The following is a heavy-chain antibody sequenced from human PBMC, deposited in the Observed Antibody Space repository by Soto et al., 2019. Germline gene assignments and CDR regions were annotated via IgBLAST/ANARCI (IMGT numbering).Heavy chain of an antibody. Sequence: GGSLRLSCAASGFTFSSYAMSWVRQAPGKGLEWVSAISGSGGSTYYADSVKGRFTIARDTSKNTLYLQMNSLRAEDTAVYYCAKEWSDYAFWSGSKHAFDIWGQGTMVTVSS. J-gene: IGHJ3*02. CDR1: GFTFSSYA. V-gene: IGHV3-23*01. D-gene: IGHD3-3*01. CDR2: ISGSGGST. CDR3: AKEWSDYAFWSGSKHAFDI.